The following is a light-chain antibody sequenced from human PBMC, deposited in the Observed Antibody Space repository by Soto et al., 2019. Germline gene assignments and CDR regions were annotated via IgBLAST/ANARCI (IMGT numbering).Light chain of an antibody. CDR3: QQYSKWPPWT. Sequence: LVLTQSPATLSLPPGKRATLSCRASQNISNYLIWYQQKPGQAPRPLIYDVSNRAAGIPARFSGSGSGTDFTLTISGLQSEDFAVYYCQQYSKWPPWTFGPGTKVDIK. CDR1: QNISNY. CDR2: DVS. J-gene: IGKJ1*01. V-gene: IGKV3-11*01.